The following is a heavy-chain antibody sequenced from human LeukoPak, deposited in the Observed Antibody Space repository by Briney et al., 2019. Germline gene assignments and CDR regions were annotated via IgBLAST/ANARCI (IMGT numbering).Heavy chain of an antibody. CDR1: GGTFSSYA. CDR2: IIPIFGIA. J-gene: IGHJ2*01. V-gene: IGHV1-69*04. CDR3: ARGSDTAMDPDWYFDL. D-gene: IGHD5-18*01. Sequence: GPSGKVGCKASGGTFSSYAISWGRQATGQGLELMGRIIPIFGIANYAQKFQGRVTSTADKSTRTAYMELSSLRSEDTAVYYCARGSDTAMDPDWYFDLWGRGTLVTVSS.